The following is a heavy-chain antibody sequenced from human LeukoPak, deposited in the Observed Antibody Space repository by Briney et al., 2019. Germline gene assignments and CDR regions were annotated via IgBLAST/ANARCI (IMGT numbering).Heavy chain of an antibody. CDR2: ISGSGGST. Sequence: GGSLRHSCAASGFTFSSYAMSWVRQAPGKGLEWVSAISGSGGSTYYADSVKGRFTISRDNSKNTLYLQMNSLRAEDTAVYYCAKDTGPGVATFGHLPDYWGQGTLVTVSS. CDR1: GFTFSSYA. CDR3: AKDTGPGVATFGHLPDY. V-gene: IGHV3-23*01. J-gene: IGHJ4*02. D-gene: IGHD5-12*01.